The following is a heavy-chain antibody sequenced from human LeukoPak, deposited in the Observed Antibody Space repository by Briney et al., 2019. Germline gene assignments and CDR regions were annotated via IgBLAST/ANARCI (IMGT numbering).Heavy chain of an antibody. CDR1: GYSISSGYY. Sequence: SETLSLTCTVSGYSISSGYYWGWIRQPPGKGLEWIGSIYHSGSTYYNPSLKSRVTISVDTSKNQFSLKLSSVTAADTAVYYCARRGGFYGSGGSQNWFDPWGQGTLVTVSS. D-gene: IGHD3-10*01. J-gene: IGHJ5*02. V-gene: IGHV4-38-2*02. CDR3: ARRGGFYGSGGSQNWFDP. CDR2: IYHSGST.